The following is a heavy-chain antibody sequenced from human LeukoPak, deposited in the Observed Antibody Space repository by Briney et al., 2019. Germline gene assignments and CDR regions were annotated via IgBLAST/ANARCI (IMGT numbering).Heavy chain of an antibody. V-gene: IGHV4-34*01. J-gene: IGHJ6*02. D-gene: IGHD2-2*01. CDR2: INHSGST. Sequence: KPSETLSLTCAVYGGSFSGYYWSWIRQPPGKGLEWIGEINHSGSTNYNPSLKSRVTISVDTSKNQFSLKLSSVTAADTAEYYCATLMGGHCSSTSCPRYYYYYYGMDVWGQGTTVTVSS. CDR1: GGSFSGYY. CDR3: ATLMGGHCSSTSCPRYYYYYYGMDV.